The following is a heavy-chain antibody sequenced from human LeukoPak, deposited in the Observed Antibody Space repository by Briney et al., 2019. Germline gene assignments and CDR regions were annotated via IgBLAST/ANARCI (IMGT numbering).Heavy chain of an antibody. CDR1: GFTFNTYA. CDR3: GKGPGINMLEVGPNNRFDP. D-gene: IGHD3-22*01. J-gene: IGHJ5*02. V-gene: IGHV3-23*01. Sequence: GGSLRLSCAASGFTFNTYAMSWVRQAPGKGLEWVSVIDRNGGTTHYADSVRGRFTISRDNARYTLYLQMNNLRAEDTATYYWGKGPGINMLEVGPNNRFDPRGQGTLVTVSS. CDR2: IDRNGGTT.